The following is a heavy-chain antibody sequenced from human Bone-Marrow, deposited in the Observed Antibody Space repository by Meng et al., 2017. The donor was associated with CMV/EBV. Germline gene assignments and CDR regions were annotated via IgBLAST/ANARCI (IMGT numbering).Heavy chain of an antibody. CDR1: GFTFSSYA. J-gene: IGHJ4*02. V-gene: IGHV3-30*04. CDR2: ISYDGSNK. Sequence: GESLKISCAASGFTFSSYAMHWVRQAPGKGLEWVAVISYDGSNKYYADSVKGRFTISRDNAKNSLFLQMNSLRAEDTAVYYCARGLEYSSSPDYWGQGTLVTVSS. D-gene: IGHD6-6*01. CDR3: ARGLEYSSSPDY.